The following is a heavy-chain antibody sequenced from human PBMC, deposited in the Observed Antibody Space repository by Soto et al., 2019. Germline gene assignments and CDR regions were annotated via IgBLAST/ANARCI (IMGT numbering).Heavy chain of an antibody. CDR3: ARHPSYYYGSGSYYNRYYYYGMDG. CDR1: GYSFTSYW. J-gene: IGHJ6*02. CDR2: IYPGDSDT. Sequence: GDTLNISWKGSGYSFTSYWVAWVRQMHGKGLEWMGIIYPGDSDTRYSPSFPGQVTISADKSISTAYLQWSSLKASDTAMYYCARHPSYYYGSGSYYNRYYYYGMDGWGQGNTVTSP. V-gene: IGHV5-51*01. D-gene: IGHD3-10*01.